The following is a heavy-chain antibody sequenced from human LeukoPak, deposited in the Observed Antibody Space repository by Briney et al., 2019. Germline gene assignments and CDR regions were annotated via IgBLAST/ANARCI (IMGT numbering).Heavy chain of an antibody. D-gene: IGHD6-19*01. CDR1: GGSFSGYS. J-gene: IGHJ3*02. Sequence: PSETLSLTCAVSGGSFSGYSWNWIRQPPGKGLEWIGEINHSGSANYNPSLKSRVTISVDTSNNQFSLKLTSVTAADTAVYYCARPGSGWYTDAFDIWGQGTMVTVSS. CDR3: ARPGSGWYTDAFDI. V-gene: IGHV4-34*01. CDR2: INHSGSA.